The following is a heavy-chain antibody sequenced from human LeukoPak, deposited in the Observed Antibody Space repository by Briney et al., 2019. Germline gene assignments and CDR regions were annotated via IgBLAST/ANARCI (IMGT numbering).Heavy chain of an antibody. D-gene: IGHD3-10*01. CDR3: ASEYYYGSGTSYYGVDV. V-gene: IGHV1-3*01. Sequence: ASVKVSCKASGYTFTNYVIHWVRQAPGQRLEWMGWINAGIGYTKYSQKFQGRVTITRDTSASTAYMELSSLRSEDTAVYYCASEYYYGSGTSYYGVDVWGQGTTVTVSS. CDR2: INAGIGYT. J-gene: IGHJ6*02. CDR1: GYTFTNYV.